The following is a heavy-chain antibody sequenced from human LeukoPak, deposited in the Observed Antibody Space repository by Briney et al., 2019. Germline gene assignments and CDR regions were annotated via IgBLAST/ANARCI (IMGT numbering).Heavy chain of an antibody. CDR3: ARDLGYFDY. CDR1: GFTFSSYG. J-gene: IGHJ4*02. V-gene: IGHV3-33*01. CDR2: LWYDGSNK. Sequence: GGSLRLSCAASGFTFSSYGMHWVRQAPGKGLEWVTFLWYDGSNKYYADSVKGRFTISRDNSKNTLYLQMNTLGAEDTAVYYCARDLGYFDYWGQGTLVTVSS.